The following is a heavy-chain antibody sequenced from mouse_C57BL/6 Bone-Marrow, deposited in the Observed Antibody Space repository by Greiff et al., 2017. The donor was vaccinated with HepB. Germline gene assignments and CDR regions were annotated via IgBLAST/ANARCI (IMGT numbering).Heavy chain of an antibody. J-gene: IGHJ3*01. CDR1: GYTFTSYW. V-gene: IGHV1-59*01. D-gene: IGHD2-4*01. CDR3: ARWDYPWFAY. Sequence: VQLQQPGAELVRPGTSVKLSCKASGYTFTSYWMHWVKQRPGQGLEWIGVIDPSDSYTNYNQKFKGKATLTVDTSSSTAYMQLSSLTSEDSAVYYWARWDYPWFAYWGQGTLVTVSA. CDR2: IDPSDSYT.